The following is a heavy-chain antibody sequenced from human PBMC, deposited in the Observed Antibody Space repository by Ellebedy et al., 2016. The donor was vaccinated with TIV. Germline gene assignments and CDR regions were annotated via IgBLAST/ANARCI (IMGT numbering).Heavy chain of an antibody. J-gene: IGHJ4*02. V-gene: IGHV1-2*02. CDR2: INPNSGGT. D-gene: IGHD3-10*01. CDR1: GYTFTDYY. Sequence: AASVKVSCKASGYTFTDYYLHWVRQAPGQGLEWMGWINPNSGGTNFAQKFEGRVTMTRDTSISTVYMDLSSLRAEDTAVYYCARRSRGPPYYFDYWGQGALVTVSS. CDR3: ARRSRGPPYYFDY.